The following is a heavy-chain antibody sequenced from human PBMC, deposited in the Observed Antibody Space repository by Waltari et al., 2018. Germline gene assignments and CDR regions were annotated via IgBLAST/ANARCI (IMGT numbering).Heavy chain of an antibody. CDR3: ARDIGRFDY. D-gene: IGHD1-26*01. J-gene: IGHJ4*02. CDR1: GGSIRSSS. CDR2: IYYSGST. Sequence: QVQLQESGSGLVKPSETLSLPCTVSGGSIRSSSWSWIRQPPGKGLEWIGYIYYSGSTNYNPSLKSRVTISVDTSKNQFSLKLSSVTAADTAVYYCARDIGRFDYWGQGTLVTVSS. V-gene: IGHV4-59*01.